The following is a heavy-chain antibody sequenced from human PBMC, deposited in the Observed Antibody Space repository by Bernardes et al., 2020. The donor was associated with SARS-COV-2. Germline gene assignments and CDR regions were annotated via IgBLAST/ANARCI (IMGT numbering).Heavy chain of an antibody. D-gene: IGHD7-27*01. V-gene: IGHV1-24*01. CDR3: ATIPSNWGSSYSGWYFDL. CDR1: GYTLTALS. J-gene: IGHJ2*01. CDR2: FDPDDGDT. Sequence: ASVKVSCKVSGYTLTALSMHWVRQAPGQGLEWMGGFDPDDGDTIYAQKFQGRVTMTEDTSTDTAYMELSSLRSEDTAVYYCATIPSNWGSSYSGWYFDLWGRGTLVTVSS.